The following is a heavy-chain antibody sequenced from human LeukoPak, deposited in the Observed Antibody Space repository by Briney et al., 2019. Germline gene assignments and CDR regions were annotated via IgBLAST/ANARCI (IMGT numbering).Heavy chain of an antibody. CDR2: ISSDGSKK. Sequence: GRSLRLSCAASGFTFSSYGMHWVRQAPGKGLEWVAVISSDGSKKYYADSVKGRFTISRDNSKNTLYLQMNSLRAEDAAVYYCAGGYTSGWYVAFDIWGQGTMVTVSS. D-gene: IGHD6-19*01. V-gene: IGHV3-30*03. J-gene: IGHJ3*02. CDR3: AGGYTSGWYVAFDI. CDR1: GFTFSSYG.